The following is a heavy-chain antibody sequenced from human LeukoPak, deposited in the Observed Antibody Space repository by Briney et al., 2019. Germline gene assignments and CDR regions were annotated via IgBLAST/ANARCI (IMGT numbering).Heavy chain of an antibody. D-gene: IGHD3-3*01. Sequence: GASVKVSCKASGYTFTGYYMHWVRQAPGQGLEWMGWINPNSGGTKYAQKFQGRVTMTRDTSISTAYMELSRLRSDDTAVYHCARAYDFWSGYKYDYYYYGMDVWGQGTTVTVSS. CDR1: GYTFTGYY. V-gene: IGHV1-2*02. CDR3: ARAYDFWSGYKYDYYYYGMDV. CDR2: INPNSGGT. J-gene: IGHJ6*02.